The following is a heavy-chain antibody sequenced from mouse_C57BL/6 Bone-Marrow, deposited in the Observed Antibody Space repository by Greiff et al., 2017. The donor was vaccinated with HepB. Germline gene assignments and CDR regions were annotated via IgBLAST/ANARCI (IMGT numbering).Heavy chain of an antibody. CDR1: GFTFSNYW. CDR2: IRLKSDNYAT. J-gene: IGHJ4*01. D-gene: IGHD1-1*02. Sequence: EVQLVESVGGLVQPGGSMKLSCVASGFTFSNYWMNWVRQSPEKGLEWVAQIRLKSDNYATHYAESVKGRFTISRDDSKSSVYLQMNNLRAEDTGIYYCYYDYYAMDYWGQGTSVTVSS. CDR3: YYDYYAMDY. V-gene: IGHV6-3*01.